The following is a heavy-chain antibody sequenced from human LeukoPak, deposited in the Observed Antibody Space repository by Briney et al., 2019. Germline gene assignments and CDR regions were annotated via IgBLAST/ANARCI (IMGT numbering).Heavy chain of an antibody. D-gene: IGHD3-10*01. CDR3: ARGPSAMKYYYGLGSYYIF. Sequence: SETLSLTCAVYGGSFSGYYWSWIRQPPGKGLEWIWEINHSGSTNYNPSLKSRVTISVDTSKNQFSLKLSSVTAADTAVYYCARGPSAMKYYYGLGSYYIFWGQGTLVTVSS. V-gene: IGHV4-34*01. CDR1: GGSFSGYY. J-gene: IGHJ4*02. CDR2: INHSGST.